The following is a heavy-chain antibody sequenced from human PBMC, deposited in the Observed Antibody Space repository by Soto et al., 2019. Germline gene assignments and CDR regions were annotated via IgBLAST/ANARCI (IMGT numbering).Heavy chain of an antibody. CDR2: IYYSGST. Sequence: LSLTCTVSGGSISSYYWSWIRQPPGKGLEWIGYIYYSGSTNYNPSLKSRVTISVDTSKNQFSLKLSSVTAADSAVYYCARRWGRSFDYWGHGTLVTVSS. CDR1: GGSISSYY. V-gene: IGHV4-59*08. CDR3: ARRWGRSFDY. D-gene: IGHD2-15*01. J-gene: IGHJ4*01.